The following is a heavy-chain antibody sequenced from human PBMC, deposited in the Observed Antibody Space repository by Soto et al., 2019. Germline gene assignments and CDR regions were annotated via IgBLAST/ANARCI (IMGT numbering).Heavy chain of an antibody. CDR3: ARGLGIAAARKLDNWFDP. J-gene: IGHJ5*02. V-gene: IGHV4-34*01. Sequence: ETLSLTCAVYGGSFSGYYWSWIRQPPGKGLEWIGEINHSGSTNYNPSLKSRVTISVDTSKNQFSLKLSSVTAADTAVYYCARGLGIAAARKLDNWFDPWGQGTLVTVSS. CDR1: GGSFSGYY. CDR2: INHSGST. D-gene: IGHD6-13*01.